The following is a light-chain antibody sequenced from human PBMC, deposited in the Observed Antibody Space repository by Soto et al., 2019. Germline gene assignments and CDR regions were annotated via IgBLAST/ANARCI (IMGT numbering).Light chain of an antibody. CDR1: SSDVGAYAH. J-gene: IGLJ1*01. CDR2: DVN. V-gene: IGLV2-14*03. CDR3: SSYSTTNILV. Sequence: QSALTQPASVSGSPGQSVTISCTGASSDVGAYAHVSWYQQHPGRAPKLILYDVNNRPSGVSNHFSGAKSGNTASLVISGLQANDEADYYCSSYSTTNILVFGSGTKLNVL.